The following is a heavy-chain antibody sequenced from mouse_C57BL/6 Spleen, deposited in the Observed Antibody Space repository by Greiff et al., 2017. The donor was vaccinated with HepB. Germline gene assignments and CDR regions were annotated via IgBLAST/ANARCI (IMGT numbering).Heavy chain of an antibody. J-gene: IGHJ4*01. CDR2: IYPGDGDT. CDR3: ARYGSRAMDY. CDR1: GYAFSSSW. V-gene: IGHV1-82*01. D-gene: IGHD1-1*01. Sequence: QVQLKQSGPELVKPGASVKISCKASGYAFSSSWMNWVKQRPGKGLEWIGRIYPGDGDTNYNGKFKGKATLTADKSSSTAYMQLSSLTSEDSAVYFCARYGSRAMDYWGQGTSVTVSS.